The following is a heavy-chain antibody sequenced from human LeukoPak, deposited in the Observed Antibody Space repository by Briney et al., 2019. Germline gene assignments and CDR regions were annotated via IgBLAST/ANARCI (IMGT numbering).Heavy chain of an antibody. CDR1: GGPNSILVDY. CDR3: ARFTNDYSIAFDC. Sequence: SSETLSLTCTVSGGPNSILVDYWSWIPQPPGKGLEGNGYIYYSGSNYYNPSLKSRVTISVETYKNKFSLKLRSVTAADTAVYYCARFTNDYSIAFDCRGKGTMVTV. V-gene: IGHV4-30-4*02. J-gene: IGHJ4*02. CDR2: IYYSGSN. D-gene: IGHD4-11*01.